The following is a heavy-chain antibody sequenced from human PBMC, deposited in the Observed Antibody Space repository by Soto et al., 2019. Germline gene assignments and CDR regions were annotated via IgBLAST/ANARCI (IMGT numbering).Heavy chain of an antibody. Sequence: QVHLVQSGAAVKQPGASVKVSCRTSGYTFTNYDISWVRQATGQGLEWMGWMNPDSANTGYAQKFQGRVTLTRDTSISTAYMELNSLTSEDTATYYCARAIRDQLLSDYWGQGSLVIVSS. J-gene: IGHJ4*02. CDR3: ARAIRDQLLSDY. V-gene: IGHV1-8*01. CDR2: MNPDSANT. D-gene: IGHD1-26*01. CDR1: GYTFTNYD.